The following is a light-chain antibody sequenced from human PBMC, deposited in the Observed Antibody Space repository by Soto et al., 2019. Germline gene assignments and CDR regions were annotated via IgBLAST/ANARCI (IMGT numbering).Light chain of an antibody. J-gene: IGKJ5*01. V-gene: IGKV3-11*01. Sequence: EIVLTQSPATLSLSPGERATLSCRASQSVSSYLAWYQQKPGQAPRLLIYDASNRATGIPARFSGSGSGTDFTLTISNLQAEDVAIYYCQQYYTDPFTFGQGTRLEIK. CDR3: QQYYTDPFT. CDR2: DAS. CDR1: QSVSSY.